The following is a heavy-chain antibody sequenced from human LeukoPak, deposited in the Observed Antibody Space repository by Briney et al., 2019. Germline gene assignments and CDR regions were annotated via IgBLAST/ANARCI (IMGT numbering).Heavy chain of an antibody. CDR3: ARRELLWFGELLDGMDV. CDR1: GYTFTSYG. Sequence: ASVKVSCKASGYTFTSYGISWVRQAPGQGLEWMGWINTNTGNPTYAQGFTGRFVFSLDTSVSTAYLQISSLKAEDTAAYYCARRELLWFGELLDGMDVWGQGTTVTVSS. CDR2: INTNTGNP. J-gene: IGHJ6*02. V-gene: IGHV7-4-1*02. D-gene: IGHD3-10*01.